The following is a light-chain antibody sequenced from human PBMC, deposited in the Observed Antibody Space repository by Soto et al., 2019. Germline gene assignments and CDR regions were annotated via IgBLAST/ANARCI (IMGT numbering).Light chain of an antibody. J-gene: IGLJ3*02. Sequence: QSVLTQPPSVSAAPGQKVTISCSGGSSNIGNNYVSWYQQLPGTAPKLLVYDENKRPSGIPDRFSGSKSGTSATLGITGLQTGDEADYYCGTWDSSLSVWLFGGGTKLTVL. CDR3: GTWDSSLSVWL. V-gene: IGLV1-51*01. CDR1: SSNIGNNY. CDR2: DEN.